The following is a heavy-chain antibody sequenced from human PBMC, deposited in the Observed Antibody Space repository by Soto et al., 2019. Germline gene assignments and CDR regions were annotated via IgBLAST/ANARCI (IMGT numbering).Heavy chain of an antibody. CDR2: ISTYNGDT. CDR3: AREGVAPYYYYGMDV. Sequence: ASVKVSCKASGFTFITSTVQWVRQARGQGLEWMGWISTYNGDTNYAQTFQGRVTMTTDTSTSTVHMEVRSLRSDDTAVYYCAREGVAPYYYYGMDVWGQGTLVTVSS. D-gene: IGHD5-12*01. J-gene: IGHJ6*02. CDR1: GFTFITST. V-gene: IGHV1-18*01.